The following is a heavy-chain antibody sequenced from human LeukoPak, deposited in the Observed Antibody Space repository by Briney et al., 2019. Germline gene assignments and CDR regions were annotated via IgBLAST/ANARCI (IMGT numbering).Heavy chain of an antibody. J-gene: IGHJ4*02. D-gene: IGHD1-26*01. CDR3: ASMVGASIY. V-gene: IGHV3-33*08. CDR2: IWYDGSNK. Sequence: GGSLRLSCAASGFTFSDYYMSWIRQAPGKGLEWVAVIWYDGSNKYYADSVKGRFTISRDNSKNTLYLQMNSLRAEDTAVYYCASMVGASIYWGQGTLVTVSS. CDR1: GFTFSDYY.